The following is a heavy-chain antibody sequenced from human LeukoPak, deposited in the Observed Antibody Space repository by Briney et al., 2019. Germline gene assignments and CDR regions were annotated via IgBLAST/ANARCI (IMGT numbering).Heavy chain of an antibody. CDR3: AREGDYGGINFDY. V-gene: IGHV3-74*01. Sequence: GGSLRLSCAAAGFSFSSYWMHWVSQGPGKGLVWVSGINNDGSRTTYGDSVKGRVTISRDDAKNTLFLQISSLRADDRAVYYCAREGDYGGINFDYLGRGTLVTVSS. CDR1: GFSFSSYW. CDR2: INNDGSRT. D-gene: IGHD4-23*01. J-gene: IGHJ4*02.